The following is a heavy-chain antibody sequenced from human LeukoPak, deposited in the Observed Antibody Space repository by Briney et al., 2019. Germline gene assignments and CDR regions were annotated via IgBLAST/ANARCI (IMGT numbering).Heavy chain of an antibody. CDR1: GGTFSSYA. V-gene: IGHV1-69*04. D-gene: IGHD2-2*01. CDR2: IIPILGIA. J-gene: IGHJ5*02. CDR3: ARGGYCSSTSCYGWFDP. Sequence: SVKVSCKSSGGTFSSYAISWVRQAPGQGLEWMGRIIPILGIANYAQKFQGRVTITADKSTSTAYMELSSLRSEDTAVYYCARGGYCSSTSCYGWFDPWGQGTLVTVSS.